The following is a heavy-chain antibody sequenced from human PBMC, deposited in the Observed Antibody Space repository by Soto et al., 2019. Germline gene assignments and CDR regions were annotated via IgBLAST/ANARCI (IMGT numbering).Heavy chain of an antibody. Sequence: SETLSLTCTVSGGSISSYYWSWIRQPPGKGLEWIGNIFNNGNTNYNPSLKSRGTISVDTSKSQFSLKLSSVTAADTAVYFCARIKHYSSSTSLIYYFDYWGQGTLVTVS. CDR1: GGSISSYY. J-gene: IGHJ4*02. CDR2: IFNNGNT. CDR3: ARIKHYSSSTSLIYYFDY. D-gene: IGHD6-6*01. V-gene: IGHV4-59*01.